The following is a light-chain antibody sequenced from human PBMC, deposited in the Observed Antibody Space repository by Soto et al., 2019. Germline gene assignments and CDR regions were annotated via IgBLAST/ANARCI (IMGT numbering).Light chain of an antibody. CDR3: QSYDRSLSGSV. CDR2: GNS. CDR1: SSNIGAGYD. Sequence: QSVLTQPPSVSGAPGQRVTISCTGSSSNIGAGYDVHWYQQLPGTAPKLLIYGNSNRPSGVPDRFSGSKSDTSVSLAITGLQAEDEADYYCQSYDRSLSGSVFGGGTKVTVL. J-gene: IGLJ2*01. V-gene: IGLV1-40*01.